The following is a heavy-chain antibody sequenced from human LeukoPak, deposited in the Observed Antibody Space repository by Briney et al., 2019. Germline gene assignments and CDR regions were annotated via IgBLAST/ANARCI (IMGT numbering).Heavy chain of an antibody. CDR3: ARDREIRGTLDYYYYGMDV. CDR1: GYSISSGYY. D-gene: IGHD1-14*01. CDR2: IYHSGST. Sequence: PSETLSLTCTVSGYSISSGYYWGWIRQPPGKGLEWIGTIYHSGSTYYNPSLKSRVTISVDTSKNQFSLKLSSVTAADTAVYYCARDREIRGTLDYYYYGMDVWGQGTTVTVSS. J-gene: IGHJ6*02. V-gene: IGHV4-38-2*02.